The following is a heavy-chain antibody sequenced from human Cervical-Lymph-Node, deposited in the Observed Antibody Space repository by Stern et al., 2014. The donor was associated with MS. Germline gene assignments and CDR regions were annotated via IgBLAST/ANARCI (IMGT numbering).Heavy chain of an antibody. J-gene: IGHJ2*01. CDR1: GFTFSSYW. D-gene: IGHD1-26*01. CDR3: ARDGTPLLPYWYFDL. CDR2: INSDGSST. V-gene: IGHV3-74*01. Sequence: VQLEESGGGLVQPGGSLRLSCAASGFTFSSYWMHWVRQAPGKGLVWVSRINSDGSSTSYADSVKGRFTISRDNAKNTLYLQMNSLRAEDTAVYYCARDGTPLLPYWYFDLWGRGTLVTVSS.